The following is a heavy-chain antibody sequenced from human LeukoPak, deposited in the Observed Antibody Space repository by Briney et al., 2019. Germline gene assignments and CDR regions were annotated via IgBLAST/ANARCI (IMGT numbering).Heavy chain of an antibody. CDR3: ARVYCSSTSCFHYYYYMDV. CDR2: IYYSGST. D-gene: IGHD2-2*01. J-gene: IGHJ6*03. CDR1: RGSISSGDYY. V-gene: IGHV4-30-4*08. Sequence: SETLSLTCTVSRGSISSGDYYWSWGRQPPGKGLGWIGYIYYSGSTYYNPSLKSRVTISVDTSKNQFSLKLSSVTAADTAVYYCARVYCSSTSCFHYYYYMDVWGKGTTVTVSS.